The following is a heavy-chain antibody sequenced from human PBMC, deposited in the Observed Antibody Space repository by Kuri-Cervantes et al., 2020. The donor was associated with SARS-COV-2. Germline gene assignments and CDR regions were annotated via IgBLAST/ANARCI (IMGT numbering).Heavy chain of an antibody. CDR1: GGTFSSYA. J-gene: IGHJ6*02. CDR2: IIPIFGTA. CDR3: ARDLNGSGSYYPYYYYGMDV. Sequence: ASVKVSCKASGGTFSSYAISWVRQAPGQGLEWMGGIIPIFGTANYAQKFQGRVTITADESTSTAYMELSSLRSEDTAVYYCARDLNGSGSYYPYYYYGMDVWGQGTTVTVSS. V-gene: IGHV1-69*13. D-gene: IGHD3-10*01.